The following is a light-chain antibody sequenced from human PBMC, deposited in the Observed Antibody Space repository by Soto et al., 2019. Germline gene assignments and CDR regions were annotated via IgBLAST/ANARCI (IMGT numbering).Light chain of an antibody. CDR3: QQFSSYPLT. Sequence: IVLTHSPGTLSLSPGERATLSCGASQSVSSSYLVWHQQNPGQAPRLLIYAASRRATGIPDRFSGSGSGTDFTLTISRLEPEDFAVYYCQQFSSYPLTFGGGTKVDIK. CDR1: QSVSSSY. V-gene: IGKV3-20*01. CDR2: AAS. J-gene: IGKJ4*01.